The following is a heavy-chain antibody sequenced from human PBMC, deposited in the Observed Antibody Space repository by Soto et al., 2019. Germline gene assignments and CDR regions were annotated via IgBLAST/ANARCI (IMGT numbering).Heavy chain of an antibody. Sequence: QVQLVQSGAEVKKPGSSVKVSCKASGGTFSSYAISWVRQAPGQGLEWMGGIIPIIGTANYAQKFQGRLTITADHSARTAYMYLSSLRSEDTAVYYCARPDDTIGYRGDAFDIWGQGTMVTVSS. CDR1: GGTFSSYA. V-gene: IGHV1-69*01. J-gene: IGHJ3*02. CDR2: IIPIIGTA. D-gene: IGHD3-22*01. CDR3: ARPDDTIGYRGDAFDI.